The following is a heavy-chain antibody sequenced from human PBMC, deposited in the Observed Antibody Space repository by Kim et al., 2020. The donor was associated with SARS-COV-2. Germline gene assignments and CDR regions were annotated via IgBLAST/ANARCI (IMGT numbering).Heavy chain of an antibody. D-gene: IGHD6-13*01. CDR1: GFTFSSYE. J-gene: IGHJ3*02. Sequence: GGSLRLSCAASGFTFSSYEMNWVRQAPGKGLEWVSYISSSGSTIYYADSVKGRFTISRDNAKNSLYLQMNSLRAEDTAVYYCARGIAAAGRNAFDIWGQGTMVTVSS. V-gene: IGHV3-48*03. CDR3: ARGIAAAGRNAFDI. CDR2: ISSSGSTI.